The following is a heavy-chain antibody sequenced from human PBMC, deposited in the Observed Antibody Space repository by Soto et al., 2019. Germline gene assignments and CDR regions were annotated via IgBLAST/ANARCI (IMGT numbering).Heavy chain of an antibody. CDR3: ARGGGGYNFCAFY. CDR2: IIPKLGSA. D-gene: IGHD5-12*01. V-gene: IGHV1-69*01. J-gene: IGHJ4*02. CDR1: GGGNLRDYR. Sequence: QVQLVQSGAEVKKPGSSVQVSCKASGGGNLRDYRTTWVRQAPGQGLEWMGGIIPKLGSANYAQNFQGRVTITADESTSTVYMELRSLISEDTAVYYCARGGGGYNFCAFYWGQGTPGTVSS.